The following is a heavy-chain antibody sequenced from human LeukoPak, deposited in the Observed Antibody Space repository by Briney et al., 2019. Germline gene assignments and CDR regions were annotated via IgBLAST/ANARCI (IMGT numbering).Heavy chain of an antibody. J-gene: IGHJ5*02. D-gene: IGHD4-17*01. Sequence: SETLSLTCTVSGGSISSGDYYWSWIRQPPGKGLEWIGYIYYSGSTNYNPSLKSRVTISVDTSKNQFSLKLSSATAADTAVYYCAGDGQPLDYGDVTWGQGTLVTVSS. CDR1: GGSISSGDYY. V-gene: IGHV4-61*08. CDR3: AGDGQPLDYGDVT. CDR2: IYYSGST.